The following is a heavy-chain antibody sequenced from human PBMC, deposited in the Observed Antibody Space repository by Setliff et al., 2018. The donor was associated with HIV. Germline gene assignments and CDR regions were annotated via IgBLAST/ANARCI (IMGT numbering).Heavy chain of an antibody. J-gene: IGHJ4*02. V-gene: IGHV4-61*02. CDR3: ARDSDYYDSSTYRLDY. D-gene: IGHD3-22*01. CDR1: GGSISSGSYY. Sequence: SETLSLTCTVSGGSISSGSYYWSWIRQPAGKGLEWIGRIYTSGRIDYNPSLKSRVTISVDTSNKQFSLNLSSVTAADTAVYYCARDSDYYDSSTYRLDYWVQGTLVTVSS. CDR2: IYTSGRI.